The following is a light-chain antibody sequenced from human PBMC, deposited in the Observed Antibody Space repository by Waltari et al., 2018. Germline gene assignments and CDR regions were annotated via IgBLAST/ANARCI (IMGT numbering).Light chain of an antibody. V-gene: IGLV2-23*02. Sequence: QSALTQPAPVSGSPGQSITISCTGTSSDVGSYNLFSWYQQHPGKAPNLMIYEVSKRPSGVSDRFSASKSGNTASLTISGLQAEDEADYYCCSYTGSSWVFGGGTKLTVL. CDR1: SSDVGSYNL. J-gene: IGLJ3*02. CDR3: CSYTGSSWV. CDR2: EVS.